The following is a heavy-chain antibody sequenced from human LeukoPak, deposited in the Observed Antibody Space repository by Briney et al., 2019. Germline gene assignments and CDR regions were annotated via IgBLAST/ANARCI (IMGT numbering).Heavy chain of an antibody. D-gene: IGHD4-23*01. CDR3: TRDVDYGGNSNWFDP. CDR2: INSDGSST. Sequence: GGSLRLSCAASGFTLSSFWMHWVRQAPGKGLVWVSRINSDGSSTSSADSVMGRFTISRDNSKNMLYLQMNSLRAEDTALYYCTRDVDYGGNSNWFDPWGQGTLVTVSS. CDR1: GFTLSSFW. V-gene: IGHV3-74*01. J-gene: IGHJ5*02.